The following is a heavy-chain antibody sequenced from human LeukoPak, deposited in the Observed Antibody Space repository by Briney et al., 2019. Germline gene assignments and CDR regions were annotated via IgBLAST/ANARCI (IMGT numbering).Heavy chain of an antibody. CDR2: IRFDGTSE. Sequence: GGSLRLSCAASGFTFSSFGMHWVRQAPGKGLEWVAFIRFDGTSEFYADSVKARFTISRDNSQNTVSLQLNNLRIEDTALYYCAKTSLSDPSGHYYYMDVWGKGTTVTVSS. J-gene: IGHJ6*03. CDR1: GFTFSSFG. D-gene: IGHD3-3*01. V-gene: IGHV3-30*02. CDR3: AKTSLSDPSGHYYYMDV.